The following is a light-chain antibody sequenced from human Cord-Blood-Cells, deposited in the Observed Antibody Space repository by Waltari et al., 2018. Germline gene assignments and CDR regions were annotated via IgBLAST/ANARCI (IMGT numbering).Light chain of an antibody. CDR2: GNS. CDR1: SSNIGAGYD. Sequence: QSVLTQPPSVSGAPGQRVTISCTGSSSNIGAGYDVHWYQQLPGTAPKLLIYGNSNRPTRVPDRFSGSKSGTSASLAITGLQAEEEADYYCQSYDSSLSGYVFGTGTKVTVL. CDR3: QSYDSSLSGYV. V-gene: IGLV1-40*01. J-gene: IGLJ1*01.